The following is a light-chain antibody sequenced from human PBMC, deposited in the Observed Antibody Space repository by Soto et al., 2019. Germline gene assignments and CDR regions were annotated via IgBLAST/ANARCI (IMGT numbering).Light chain of an antibody. Sequence: DIQMTQSPSTLSGSVGDRVTITCRASQTISSWLAWYQQKPGKAPKLLIYKASTLKSGVPSRFSGSGSGTEFTLTISSLQPDDFATYYCQQYNKWPWTFGQGTKVEI. CDR2: KAS. V-gene: IGKV1-5*03. J-gene: IGKJ1*01. CDR1: QTISSW. CDR3: QQYNKWPWT.